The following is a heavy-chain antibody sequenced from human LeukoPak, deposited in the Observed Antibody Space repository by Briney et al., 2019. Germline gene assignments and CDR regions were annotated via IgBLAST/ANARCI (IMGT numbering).Heavy chain of an antibody. D-gene: IGHD3-10*01. V-gene: IGHV3-21*01. J-gene: IGHJ4*02. CDR2: ISSGSTYI. Sequence: PGGSLRLSCAASGFTFSSYSMNWVRQAPGKGLEWVSSISSGSTYIYYADSVKDRFTISRDNAKNSLYLQMNSLRAEDTAVYYCASDYYGSGSYSRFDYWGQGTLVTVSS. CDR3: ASDYYGSGSYSRFDY. CDR1: GFTFSSYS.